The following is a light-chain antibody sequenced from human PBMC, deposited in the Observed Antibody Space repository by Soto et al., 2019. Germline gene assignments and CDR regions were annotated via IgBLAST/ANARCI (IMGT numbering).Light chain of an antibody. CDR1: QDIDRW. J-gene: IGKJ2*01. Sequence: DVQMTQSPSSVSASVGDRVTISCRASQDIDRWLAWFQHKPGKAPKLLISTASSLQSGVPSRFSGSGSGTDFTLTNASLQLEDFATYYCLQSDTFPYTFGLGTMLEIK. CDR3: LQSDTFPYT. CDR2: TAS. V-gene: IGKV1D-12*01.